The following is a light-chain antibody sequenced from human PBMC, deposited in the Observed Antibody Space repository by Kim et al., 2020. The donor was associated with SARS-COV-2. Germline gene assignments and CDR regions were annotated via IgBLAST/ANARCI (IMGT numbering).Light chain of an antibody. CDR2: SAS. CDR1: QGIGYS. CDR3: QKYDVGPLT. J-gene: IGKJ4*01. Sequence: ASVGDRVTITCRASQGIGYSVAWYQQKPGKVPKVLIYSASALQSGVPSRFSGSGYGADFTLTISSLQPEDVATYYCQKYDVGPLTFGGGTKVDIK. V-gene: IGKV1-27*01.